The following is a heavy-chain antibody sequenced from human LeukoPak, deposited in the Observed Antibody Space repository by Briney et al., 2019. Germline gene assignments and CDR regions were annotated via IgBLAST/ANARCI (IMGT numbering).Heavy chain of an antibody. D-gene: IGHD4-17*01. V-gene: IGHV1-2*02. CDR1: GYTFTGYY. CDR3: AREFLDYGQAFDI. Sequence: ASVKVSCKASGYTFTGYYMHWVRQAPGQGLEWMGWINPNSGGTNYAQKFQGRVTMTRDTSISTAYMELSRLRSDDTAVHYCAREFLDYGQAFDIWGQGTMVTVSS. J-gene: IGHJ3*02. CDR2: INPNSGGT.